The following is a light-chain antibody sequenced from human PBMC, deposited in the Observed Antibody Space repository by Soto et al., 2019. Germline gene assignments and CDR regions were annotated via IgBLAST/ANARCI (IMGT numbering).Light chain of an antibody. CDR2: GAS. V-gene: IGKV3-20*01. J-gene: IGKJ2*01. CDR1: QSLSSTY. CDR3: QQYGISPPKYT. Sequence: EIVLTQSPGTLSLSPGERATLSCRASQSLSSTYLAWYQQKPGQAPRLLIYGASSRATGIPDRFSGSGSGTDFSLTISRLEPEDFAVYYCQQYGISPPKYTFGQGTKLEIK.